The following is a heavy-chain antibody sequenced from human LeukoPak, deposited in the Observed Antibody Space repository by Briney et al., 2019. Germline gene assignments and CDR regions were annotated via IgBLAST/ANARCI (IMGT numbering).Heavy chain of an antibody. CDR3: ARGAPPSFIVVVPAHFDY. CDR2: INHSGST. CDR1: GGSFSGYY. Sequence: PSETLSLTCAVYGGSFSGYYWSWIRQPPGKGLEWIGEINHSGSTNYNPSLKSRVTISVDTSKNQFSLKLSSVTAADTAVYYCARGAPPSFIVVVPAHFDYWGQGTLVTVSS. D-gene: IGHD2-2*01. V-gene: IGHV4-34*01. J-gene: IGHJ4*02.